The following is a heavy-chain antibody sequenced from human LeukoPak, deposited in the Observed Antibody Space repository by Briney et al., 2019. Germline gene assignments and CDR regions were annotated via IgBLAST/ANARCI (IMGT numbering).Heavy chain of an antibody. J-gene: IGHJ6*03. CDR1: GGSISSGSYY. CDR2: IYTSGST. Sequence: SETLSLTCTVSGGSISSGSYYWSWIRQPAGKGLEWIGRIYTSGSTNYNPSLKSRVTMSVDTSKNQFSLKLSSVTAADTAVYYCAREGYSSYYYYYYYMDVWGKGTTVTVSS. V-gene: IGHV4-61*02. D-gene: IGHD6-13*01. CDR3: AREGYSSYYYYYYYMDV.